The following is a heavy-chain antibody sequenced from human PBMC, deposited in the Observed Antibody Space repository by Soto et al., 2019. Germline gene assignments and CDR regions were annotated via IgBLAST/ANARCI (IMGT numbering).Heavy chain of an antibody. Sequence: ASVKVSCKASGYTFICYPMHLVRQSPGQRLEWMGWINAGNGNTKYSQKFQGRVTITRDTSASTGHMELSRLRSEDTAVYYFVRDKPPSCTNGVCYRSSGWEILDYWGKGTLVTVSS. CDR2: INAGNGNT. V-gene: IGHV1-3*01. CDR1: GYTFICYP. CDR3: VRDKPPSCTNGVCYRSSGWEILDY. D-gene: IGHD2-8*01. J-gene: IGHJ4*02.